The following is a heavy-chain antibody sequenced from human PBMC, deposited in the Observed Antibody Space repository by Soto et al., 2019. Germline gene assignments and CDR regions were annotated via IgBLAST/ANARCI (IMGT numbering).Heavy chain of an antibody. J-gene: IGHJ4*02. CDR3: ARAPSGSYPEFDY. V-gene: IGHV3-30-3*01. Sequence: QVQLVESGGGVVQRGRSLRLSCAASGFIFSSYTMHWVRQAPGKGLEWVGVITYDGSNQYYADSVKGRFTISRDNSRNMLFLQMNSLRPDDTAVYYCARAPSGSYPEFDYWGQGTLVTVSS. CDR2: ITYDGSNQ. D-gene: IGHD1-26*01. CDR1: GFIFSSYT.